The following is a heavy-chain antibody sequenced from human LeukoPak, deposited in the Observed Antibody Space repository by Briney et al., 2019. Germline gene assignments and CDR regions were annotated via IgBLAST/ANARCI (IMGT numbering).Heavy chain of an antibody. Sequence: SETLSLTCAVYGGSFSGYYWSWIRQPPGKGLEWIGEINHSGSTNYNPSLKSRVTISVDTSKNQLSLKLSSVTAADTAVYFCASSNQDLGYCTGGSCGSVDYWGQGTLVTVSS. D-gene: IGHD2-15*01. CDR2: INHSGST. CDR3: ASSNQDLGYCTGGSCGSVDY. V-gene: IGHV4-34*01. CDR1: GGSFSGYY. J-gene: IGHJ4*02.